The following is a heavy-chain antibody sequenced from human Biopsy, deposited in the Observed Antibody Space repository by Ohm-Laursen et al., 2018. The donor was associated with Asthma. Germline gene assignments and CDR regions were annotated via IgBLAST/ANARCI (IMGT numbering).Heavy chain of an antibody. CDR1: PGSFSGFF. CDR2: TNERGVT. J-gene: IGHJ6*02. Sequence: SDTPSLTCHVYPGSFSGFFWTWIRQSPGKGLEWIGETNERGVTNNNPSLKSRVIISIDTYWNRVSLKLTSVTAADTAVYYCARGPELDVWGQGTTVTVSS. V-gene: IGHV4-34*01. CDR3: ARGPELDV.